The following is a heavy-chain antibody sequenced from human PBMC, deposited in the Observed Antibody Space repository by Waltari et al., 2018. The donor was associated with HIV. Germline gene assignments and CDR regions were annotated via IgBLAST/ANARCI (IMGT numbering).Heavy chain of an antibody. CDR3: ARPNYSYESSGYDAFDI. Sequence: QVQLVESGGGVVQPGRSLRLSCAASGFSFSSYGMHWVRQVPGKGLEWVADISFDAKNKNYIDSVQGRFTISRDNSKNSLFLQMNGLRPEDTAVYYCARPNYSYESSGYDAFDIWGQGTMVTVSS. J-gene: IGHJ3*02. D-gene: IGHD3-22*01. CDR2: ISFDAKNK. V-gene: IGHV3-30*03. CDR1: GFSFSSYG.